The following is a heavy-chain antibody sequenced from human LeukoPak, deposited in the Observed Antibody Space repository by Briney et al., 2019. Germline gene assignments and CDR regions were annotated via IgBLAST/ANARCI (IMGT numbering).Heavy chain of an antibody. CDR2: IYYSGST. CDR3: ARHSTSSGYSPFNY. V-gene: IGHV4-39*01. CDR1: GSSISSSSYY. Sequence: SETLSLTCTVSGSSISSSSYYWGWIRQPPGMGLEWIGSIYYSGSTYYNPSLKSRVTISVDTSKNQFSLKLSSVTAADTAVYYCARHSTSSGYSPFNYWGQGTLVTVSS. D-gene: IGHD3-22*01. J-gene: IGHJ4*02.